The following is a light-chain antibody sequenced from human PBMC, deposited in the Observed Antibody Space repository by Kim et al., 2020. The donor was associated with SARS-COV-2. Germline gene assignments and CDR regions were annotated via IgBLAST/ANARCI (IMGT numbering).Light chain of an antibody. CDR1: EGISSY. CDR2: AAS. V-gene: IGKV1-8*01. CDR3: QQYYSYPLT. Sequence: ASTGDRVTITCRASEGISSYLAWYQQKPGKAPKLLIYAASTLQSGVPSRFSGSGSGTDFTLTISCLQSEDFATYYCQQYYSYPLTCGGGTKVDIK. J-gene: IGKJ4*01.